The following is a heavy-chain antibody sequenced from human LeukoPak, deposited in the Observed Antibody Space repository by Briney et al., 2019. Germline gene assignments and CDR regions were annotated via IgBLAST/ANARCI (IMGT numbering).Heavy chain of an antibody. V-gene: IGHV1-8*01. J-gene: IGHJ4*02. CDR3: ALFSYCSGGSCYPTSDY. CDR1: VYTFTSYD. CDR2: RKTNGDNT. Sequence: GASVTVSCTASVYTFTSYDINWVRLATGPGMERMGLRKTNGDNTGYTQKFQGRVTMTRNTSISTAYMELSSLRSEDTAVYYCALFSYCSGGSCYPTSDYWGQGTLVTVSS. D-gene: IGHD2-15*01.